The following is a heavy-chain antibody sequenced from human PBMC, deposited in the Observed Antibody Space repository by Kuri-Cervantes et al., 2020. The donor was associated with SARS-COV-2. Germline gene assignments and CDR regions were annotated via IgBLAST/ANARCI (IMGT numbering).Heavy chain of an antibody. CDR3: AKDTTQYCSGGRCFGGGNTFDI. CDR2: VRSDGSNK. D-gene: IGHD2-15*01. V-gene: IGHV3-30*02. J-gene: IGHJ3*02. CDR1: GFIFSSYG. Sequence: GESLKISCAASGFIFSSYGMHWVRQAPGKGLEWVAFVRSDGSNKHYTGSVKGRFTVSRDNSKNTLYLQMDSLGPEDTAVYYCAKDTTQYCSGGRCFGGGNTFDIWGQGTMVTVSS.